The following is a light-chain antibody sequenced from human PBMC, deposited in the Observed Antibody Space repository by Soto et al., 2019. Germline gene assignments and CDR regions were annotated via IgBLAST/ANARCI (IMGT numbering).Light chain of an antibody. V-gene: IGKV3-15*01. CDR1: QTLSSNN. CDR3: QQYDNWPPWT. CDR2: GAS. J-gene: IGKJ1*01. Sequence: VLTQSPGTLSLSPGERATLSCRASQTLSSNNLAWYQQKPGQAPRLLIYGASTRATGIPARFSGSGSGTEFTLTISSLPSEDFAVYYCQQYDNWPPWTFGQGTKVDIK.